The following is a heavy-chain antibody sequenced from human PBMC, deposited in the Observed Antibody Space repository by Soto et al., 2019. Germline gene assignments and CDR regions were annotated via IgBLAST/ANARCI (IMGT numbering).Heavy chain of an antibody. CDR3: ARGGIYYDSSGYYLDYYYYYGMDV. CDR2: INHVGIT. CDR1: GGSFRGFY. Sequence: PSETLSLTCAVSGGSFRGFYWTWIRQSPGKGLEWLGDINHVGITNYNPSLKSRVTISVDTSKNQFSLKLSSVTAADTAVYYCARGGIYYDSSGYYLDYYYYYGMDVWGQGTTVTVSS. J-gene: IGHJ6*02. D-gene: IGHD3-22*01. V-gene: IGHV4-34*01.